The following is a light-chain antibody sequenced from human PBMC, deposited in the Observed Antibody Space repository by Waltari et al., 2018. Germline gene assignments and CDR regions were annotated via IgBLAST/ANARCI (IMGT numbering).Light chain of an antibody. Sequence: QSVLTQPPSASGTPGQRVTTSWSGSSPTSGSTYVYWYQQLPGTAPKLLIYRNNQRPAGVPDRFSGSKSGTSASLASSGLRSEDEADYYCAAWDDSLSGVVFGGGTKLTVL. J-gene: IGLJ2*01. CDR2: RNN. V-gene: IGLV1-47*01. CDR3: AAWDDSLSGVV. CDR1: SPTSGSTY.